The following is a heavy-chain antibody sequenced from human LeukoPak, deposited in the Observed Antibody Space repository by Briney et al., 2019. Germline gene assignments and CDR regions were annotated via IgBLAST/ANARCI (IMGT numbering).Heavy chain of an antibody. D-gene: IGHD3-9*01. J-gene: IGHJ4*02. CDR1: GFTFSSYA. V-gene: IGHV3-23*01. CDR3: ANHYDILTGYYFPDY. CDR2: ISGSGGST. Sequence: GGSLRLSCAASGFTFSSYAMNWVRQAPGKGLEWVSAISGSGGSTYYADSVKGRFTISRDNSKNTLYLQMNSLRAEDTAVYYCANHYDILTGYYFPDYWGQGTLVTVSS.